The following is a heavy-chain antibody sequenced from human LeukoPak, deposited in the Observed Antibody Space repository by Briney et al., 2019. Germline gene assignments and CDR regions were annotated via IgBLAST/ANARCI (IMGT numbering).Heavy chain of an antibody. CDR3: AKRLQGDIDY. V-gene: IGHV4-59*01. CDR2: IYYSGST. Sequence: SETLSLTCTVSGGSISSYYWHWLRQPPGKGLEWLGYIYYSGSTNSYPSFKSRVTLSVDTSKNQLSQKLSSVTAADTAVYLGAKRLQGDIDYWGQGTLVTVSS. J-gene: IGHJ4*02. CDR1: GGSISSYY. D-gene: IGHD3-16*01.